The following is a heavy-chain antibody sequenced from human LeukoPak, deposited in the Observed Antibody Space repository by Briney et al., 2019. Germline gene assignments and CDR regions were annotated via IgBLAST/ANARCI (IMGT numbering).Heavy chain of an antibody. Sequence: GGSLRLSCAASGFTFSNFWISWVRQAPGKGLEWVANINQDGSETYYVDSVKGRFTISRDNTKNSLYLRMNSLRAQDTAVYYCATDQASDTFTIPFGCWGQGTLVTVSS. J-gene: IGHJ4*02. CDR3: ATDQASDTFTIPFGC. CDR1: GFTFSNFW. V-gene: IGHV3-7*01. D-gene: IGHD3-9*01. CDR2: INQDGSET.